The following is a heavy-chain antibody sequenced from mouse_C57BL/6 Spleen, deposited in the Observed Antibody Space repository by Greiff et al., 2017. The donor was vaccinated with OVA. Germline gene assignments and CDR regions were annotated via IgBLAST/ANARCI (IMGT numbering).Heavy chain of an antibody. J-gene: IGHJ4*01. D-gene: IGHD4-1*01. CDR3: ARNWGRTMGY. V-gene: IGHV2-4*01. Sequence: VKLVESGPGLVQPSQSLSITCTVSGFSLTSYGVHWVRQPPGKGLEWLGVIWSGGSTDYNAAFISRVSISKDNSKSQVFFKMSSLQADDTAIYYCARNWGRTMGYWGQGTSVTVSS. CDR2: IWSGGST. CDR1: GFSLTSYG.